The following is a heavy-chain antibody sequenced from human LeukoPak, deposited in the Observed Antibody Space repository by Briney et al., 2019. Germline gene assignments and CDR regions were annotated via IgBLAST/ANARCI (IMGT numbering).Heavy chain of an antibody. CDR1: GYTFTSYD. J-gene: IGHJ5*02. D-gene: IGHD3-16*01. Sequence: GASVKVSCKASGYTFTSYDINWVRQATGQGLEWMGWMNPNSGSTGYAQKFQGRVTMTRNTSISTAYMELSSLRSEDTAVYYCARGRYDYVWGSYYNWFDPWGQGTLVTVSS. CDR2: MNPNSGST. CDR3: ARGRYDYVWGSYYNWFDP. V-gene: IGHV1-8*01.